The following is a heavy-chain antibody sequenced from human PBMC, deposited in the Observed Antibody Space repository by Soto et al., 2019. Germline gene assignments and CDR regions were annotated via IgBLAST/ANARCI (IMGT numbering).Heavy chain of an antibody. CDR3: ASGLQSPMGV. CDR1: GGSISSGGYS. V-gene: IGHV4-30-2*01. J-gene: IGHJ6*02. Sequence: SETLSLTCAVSGGSISSGGYSWSCIRQPPGKGLEWIGYIYHSGSTYYNPSLKSRVTISVDRSKNQFSLKLSSVTAADTAVYFCASGLQSPMGVWGQGTTVTVSS. CDR2: IYHSGST. D-gene: IGHD4-4*01.